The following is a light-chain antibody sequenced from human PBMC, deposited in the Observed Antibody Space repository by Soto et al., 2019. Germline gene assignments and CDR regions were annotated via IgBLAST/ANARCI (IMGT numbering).Light chain of an antibody. CDR1: QSVLYSPNNKNY. Sequence: DIVMTHSPESLAVSLGERATINCKSSQSVLYSPNNKNYLAWYQQKPGQPPKLLIYWAATRESGVPERFSGSGSGTDFTLTISSLQAEDVAVYYCQQYYSSPGTFGQGTKVEIK. V-gene: IGKV4-1*01. J-gene: IGKJ1*01. CDR3: QQYYSSPGT. CDR2: WAA.